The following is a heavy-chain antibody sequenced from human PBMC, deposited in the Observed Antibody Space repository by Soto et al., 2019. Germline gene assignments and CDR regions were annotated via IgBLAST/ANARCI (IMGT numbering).Heavy chain of an antibody. CDR1: GYSFSSYW. Sequence: PGESLKISCKGSGYSFSSYWITWVRQKPGEALEWLGRISPSDSYTDYSPTFQGHVSIPTDKYTNTVYLEWSSLKASDTAMYYCARRIYNGYEIFDYWGQGTRVTVSS. CDR3: ARRIYNGYEIFDY. CDR2: ISPSDSYT. V-gene: IGHV5-10-1*01. D-gene: IGHD5-12*01. J-gene: IGHJ4*02.